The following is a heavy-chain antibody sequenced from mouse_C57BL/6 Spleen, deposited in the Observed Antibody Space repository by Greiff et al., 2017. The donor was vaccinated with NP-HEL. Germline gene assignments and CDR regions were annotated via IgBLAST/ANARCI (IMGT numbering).Heavy chain of an antibody. CDR1: GFTFSDYY. D-gene: IGHD1-1*01. V-gene: IGHV5-16*01. J-gene: IGHJ1*03. CDR3: ARGLYYYGSSWYFDV. Sequence: EVKLVESEGGLVQPGSSMKLSCTASGFTFSDYYMAWVRQVPEKGLEWVANINYDGSSTYYLDSLKSRFIISRDNAKNILYLQMSSLKSEDTATYYCARGLYYYGSSWYFDVWGTGTTVTVSS. CDR2: INYDGSST.